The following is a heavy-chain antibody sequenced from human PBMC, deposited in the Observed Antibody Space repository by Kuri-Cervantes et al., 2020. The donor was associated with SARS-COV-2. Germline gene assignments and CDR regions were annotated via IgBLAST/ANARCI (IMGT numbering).Heavy chain of an antibody. V-gene: IGHV3-74*01. CDR3: AREGVGQLVHPSNWFDP. J-gene: IGHJ5*02. CDR1: GFTFSSYW. D-gene: IGHD6-6*01. CDR2: INSDGSST. Sequence: ETLSLTCAASGFTFSSYWMHWVRQAPGKGLVWVSRINSDGSSTSYADSVKGRFTISRDNAKNSLYLQMNSLRAEDTAVYYCAREGVGQLVHPSNWFDPWGQGTLVTVSS.